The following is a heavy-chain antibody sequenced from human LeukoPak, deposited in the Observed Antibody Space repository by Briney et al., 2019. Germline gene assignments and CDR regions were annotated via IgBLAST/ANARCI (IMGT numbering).Heavy chain of an antibody. V-gene: IGHV1-8*01. Sequence: ASVTVSYKHSGYTFTSYDIKWVRQAPRERLEWMGWMNPNSGNTCYGKNFRGRVTMTRNNSLITAYMELSSLRSDDTAVYYCAGGVCICNSGYIEYYYYYYMDVGGKGTTVTVSS. CDR2: MNPNSGNT. J-gene: IGHJ6*03. CDR1: GYTFTSYD. CDR3: AGGVCICNSGYIEYYYYYYMDV. D-gene: IGHD6-25*01.